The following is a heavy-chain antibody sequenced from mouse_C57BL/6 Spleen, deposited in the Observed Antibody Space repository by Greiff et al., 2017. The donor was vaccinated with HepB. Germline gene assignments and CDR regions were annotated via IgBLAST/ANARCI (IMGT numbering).Heavy chain of an antibody. D-gene: IGHD1-1*01. V-gene: IGHV1-69*01. CDR3: ARGGGSPWFAY. CDR1: GYTFTSYW. CDR2: IDPSDSYT. Sequence: QVQLQQPGAELVMPGASVKLSCKASGYTFTSYWMHWVKQRPGQGLEWIGEIDPSDSYTNYNQKLKGKSTLTVDKSSSTAYMQLSSLTSEDSAVYYCARGGGSPWFAYWGQGTLVTVSA. J-gene: IGHJ3*01.